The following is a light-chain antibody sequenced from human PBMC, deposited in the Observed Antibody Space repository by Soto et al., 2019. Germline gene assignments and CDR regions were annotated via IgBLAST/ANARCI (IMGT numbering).Light chain of an antibody. CDR3: QQYGTSPPVYT. Sequence: ENVLTQSPGTLSLSPGERATLSCRARRSVSSSYLAWYQQKPGQAPRLLIYGASSRATGIPDRFSGSGSGADFTLTISRLEPEDFAVYYCQQYGTSPPVYTFGQGTKLEIK. CDR2: GAS. J-gene: IGKJ2*01. CDR1: RSVSSSY. V-gene: IGKV3-20*01.